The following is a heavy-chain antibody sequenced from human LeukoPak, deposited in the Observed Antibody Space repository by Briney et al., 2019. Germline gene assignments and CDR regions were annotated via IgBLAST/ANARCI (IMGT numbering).Heavy chain of an antibody. CDR2: ISPIFGTA. CDR1: GGTFSSYA. CDR3: ARPDYGGTDAEYFQH. D-gene: IGHD4-23*01. V-gene: IGHV1-69*01. Sequence: GCSVKVSCKASGGTFSSYAISWVRQAPGQGLEWMGGISPIFGTADYAQKFQGRVTITADESTSTAYMELSSLRSEDTAVYYCARPDYGGTDAEYFQHWGQGTLVTVSS. J-gene: IGHJ1*01.